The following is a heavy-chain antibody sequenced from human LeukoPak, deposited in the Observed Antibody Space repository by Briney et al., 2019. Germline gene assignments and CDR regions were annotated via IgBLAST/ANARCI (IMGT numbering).Heavy chain of an antibody. CDR2: IYVDGRTT. CDR3: IRDFRSADL. J-gene: IGHJ5*02. CDR1: GFTFSNYW. Sequence: GGSLRLSCVASGFTFSNYWMHWVRQPPGKGLVWVSRIYVDGRTTNYADSVKGRFTISRDNAKNTVYLEMNSLSVEDTATYYCIRDFRSADLWGQGTLVTVTS. V-gene: IGHV3-74*01.